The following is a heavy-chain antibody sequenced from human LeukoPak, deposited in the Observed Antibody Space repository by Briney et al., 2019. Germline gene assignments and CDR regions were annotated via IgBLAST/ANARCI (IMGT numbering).Heavy chain of an antibody. D-gene: IGHD1-1*01. CDR2: INPNSGGT. J-gene: IGHJ4*02. CDR3: ARGFRSSTTGTASN. V-gene: IGHV1-2*06. CDR1: GYTFTAYY. Sequence: ASVKVSCTASGYTFTAYYMHWVRQAPGQGREWMGRINPNSGGTNYAQKFQGRVTRTRDTAISTAYMELSRLRSDDTAVYYCARGFRSSTTGTASNWGQGTLVTVSS.